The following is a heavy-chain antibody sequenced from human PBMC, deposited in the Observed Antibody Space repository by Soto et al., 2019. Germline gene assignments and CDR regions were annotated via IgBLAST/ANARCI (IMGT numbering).Heavy chain of an antibody. CDR1: GGSISSGDYY. D-gene: IGHD1-26*01. Sequence: PSETLSLTCTVSGGSISSGDYYWSWIRQPPGKGLEWIGYIYYSGSTYYNPSLKSRVTISVDTSKNQFSLKLSSVTAADTAVYYCARAVDHRSEWELWGQGTLVTVSP. CDR2: IYYSGST. CDR3: ARAVDHRSEWEL. J-gene: IGHJ4*02. V-gene: IGHV4-30-4*01.